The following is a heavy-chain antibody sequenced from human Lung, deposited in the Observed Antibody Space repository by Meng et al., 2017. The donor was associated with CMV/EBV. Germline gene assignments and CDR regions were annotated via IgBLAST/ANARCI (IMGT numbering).Heavy chain of an antibody. CDR3: ARVTDCWSAPWGLDP. CDR1: GYTFTGNY. CDR2: VDAHSGDT. V-gene: IGHV1-2*02. J-gene: IGHJ5*02. D-gene: IGHD3-3*01. Sequence: SGYTFTGNYVHRVRQAPGQGLEWMGGVDAHSGDTNYAVQFKDRITMTRHTAITTAYMELTSLTSDDTPFDYCARVTDCWSAPWGLDPWGQGTLVTVSS.